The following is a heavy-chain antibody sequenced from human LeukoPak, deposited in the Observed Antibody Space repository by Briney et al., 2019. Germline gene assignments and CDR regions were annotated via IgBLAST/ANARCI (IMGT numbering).Heavy chain of an antibody. CDR1: GGSISNYH. Sequence: SETLSLTCTVSGGSISNYHWSWIRQLAGKGLEWIGQIHTSGSTNYNPPLKSRVTMSIDTPENQLSLTIRSVTAADTAVYYCARRDISSGWSFDYWGQGTLVTVSS. D-gene: IGHD6-19*01. V-gene: IGHV4-4*07. CDR3: ARRDISSGWSFDY. J-gene: IGHJ4*02. CDR2: IHTSGST.